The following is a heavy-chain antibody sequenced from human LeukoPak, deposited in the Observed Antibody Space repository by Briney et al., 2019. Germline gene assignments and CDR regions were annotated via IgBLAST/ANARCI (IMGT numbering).Heavy chain of an antibody. Sequence: VGSLKLSCKGSGYSFTSFWLGWVRQMPGEGLEWMGIIYPGDSDTRYSPSFQGQVTISADKSISTAYLQWSSLKASDTAMYCCARHSSSCFDYWGQGTLVTVSS. CDR3: ARHSSSCFDY. CDR1: GYSFTSFW. V-gene: IGHV5-51*01. CDR2: IYPGDSDT. J-gene: IGHJ4*02. D-gene: IGHD6-13*01.